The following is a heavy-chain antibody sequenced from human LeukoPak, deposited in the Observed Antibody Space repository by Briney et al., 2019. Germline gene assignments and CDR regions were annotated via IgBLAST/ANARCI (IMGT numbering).Heavy chain of an antibody. CDR1: GFTFNNYV. CDR3: AKDEGDSYGHELFDS. Sequence: GGSLRLSCAASGFTFNNYVLSWVRQAPGRGLEWVSASGASGADTFYAQSVRGRFTISRDNSKNTLYLQMNSLRAEDTAVYYCAKDEGDSYGHELFDSWGQGTLVTVSS. CDR2: SGASGADT. V-gene: IGHV3-23*01. J-gene: IGHJ4*02. D-gene: IGHD5-18*01.